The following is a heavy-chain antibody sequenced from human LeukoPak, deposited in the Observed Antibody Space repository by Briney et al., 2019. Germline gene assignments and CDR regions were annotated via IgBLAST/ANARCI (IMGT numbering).Heavy chain of an antibody. CDR3: ARDRNSGSSLDI. Sequence: VASVTVSCKASGYTFTGYYIHWVRQAPGQGLEWMGWIYPHSGDTNYAQNFQGRVTMTRDTSISTAYMELSSLKSDDTAVYYCARDRNSGSSLDIWGQGTMLTVSS. J-gene: IGHJ3*02. D-gene: IGHD6-6*01. V-gene: IGHV1-2*02. CDR1: GYTFTGYY. CDR2: IYPHSGDT.